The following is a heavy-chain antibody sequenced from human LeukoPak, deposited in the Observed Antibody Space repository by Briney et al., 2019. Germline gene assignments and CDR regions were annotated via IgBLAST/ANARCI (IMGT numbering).Heavy chain of an antibody. J-gene: IGHJ4*02. V-gene: IGHV3-21*01. Sequence: GGSLRLSCAASGFTFRSYSMNWVRQAPGKGLEWVSSISSSSSYIYYADSVKGRFTISRDNAKNSLYLQMNSLRAEDTAVYYCARARIQLWLPDYWGQGTLVTVSS. CDR2: ISSSSSYI. D-gene: IGHD5-18*01. CDR3: ARARIQLWLPDY. CDR1: GFTFRSYS.